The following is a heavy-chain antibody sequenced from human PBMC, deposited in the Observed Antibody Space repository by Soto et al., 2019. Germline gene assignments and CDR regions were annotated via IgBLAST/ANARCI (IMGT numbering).Heavy chain of an antibody. CDR1: GGTFSNDI. V-gene: IGHV1-69*02. J-gene: IGHJ4*02. Sequence: SVKVSCKSSGGTFSNDIITWVRQAPGQGLEWMGRIVLLLNIANYAQKFQGRVTITADKSTGTAYMELNSLRSEDTAVYYCVQISPIGSTYSGYDGIDYWGQGTLVTVSS. CDR3: VQISPIGSTYSGYDGIDY. CDR2: IVLLLNIA. D-gene: IGHD5-12*01.